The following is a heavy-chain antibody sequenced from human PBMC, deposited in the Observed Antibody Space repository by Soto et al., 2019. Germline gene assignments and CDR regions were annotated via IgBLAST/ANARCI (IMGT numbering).Heavy chain of an antibody. CDR3: DRMGSSWSFAY. D-gene: IGHD6-13*01. CDR1: GVSLSTSGMR. V-gene: IGHV2-70*04. Sequence: SGPTLVNPTQTLTLTCTFSGVSLSTSGMRVSWTRQPPGKALEWLARIDWDDDKFYSTSLKTRLTISKDTSKNQVVLTMTNMDPVDTAKYFCDRMGSSWSFAYWGQGTLVTVSS. J-gene: IGHJ4*02. CDR2: IDWDDDK.